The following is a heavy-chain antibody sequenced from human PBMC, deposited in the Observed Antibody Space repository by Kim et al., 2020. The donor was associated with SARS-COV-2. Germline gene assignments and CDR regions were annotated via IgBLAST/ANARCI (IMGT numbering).Heavy chain of an antibody. J-gene: IGHJ6*02. CDR3: AREIIEVVAATFRRTSVMDV. D-gene: IGHD2-15*01. CDR2: IIPIFGTA. Sequence: SVKVSCKASGGTFSSYGITWVRQAPGQGLEWMGGIIPIFGTANYAQRFQGRVTITADESTSTAYMELSSLRSEDTAVYYCAREIIEVVAATFRRTSVMDVWGQGTTVTVSS. CDR1: GGTFSSYG. V-gene: IGHV1-69*13.